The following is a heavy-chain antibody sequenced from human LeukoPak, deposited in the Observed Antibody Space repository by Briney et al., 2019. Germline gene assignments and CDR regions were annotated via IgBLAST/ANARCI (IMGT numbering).Heavy chain of an antibody. CDR3: ARDTDYGGYWYFDL. V-gene: IGHV1-18*01. CDR2: ISAYNGNT. D-gene: IGHD4-23*01. J-gene: IGHJ2*01. CDR1: GYTFTSYG. Sequence: ASVKVSCKASGYTFTSYGISWVRQAPGQGLEWMGWISAYNGNTNYAQKLRGRVTMTTDTSTSTAYMELRSLRSDDTAVYYCARDTDYGGYWYFDLWGRGTLVTVSS.